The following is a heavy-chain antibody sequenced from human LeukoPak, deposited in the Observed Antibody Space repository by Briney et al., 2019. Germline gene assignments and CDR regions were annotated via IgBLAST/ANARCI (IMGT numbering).Heavy chain of an antibody. V-gene: IGHV3-11*01. CDR3: AREGSGWENHDAFDI. CDR1: GFTFSDYY. J-gene: IGHJ3*02. Sequence: GGSLRLSCAASGFTFSDYYMSWIRQAPGRGLEWVSYISSSGSTIYYADSVKGRFTISRDNAKNSLYLQMNSLRAEDTAVYYCAREGSGWENHDAFDIWGQGTMVTVSS. CDR2: ISSSGSTI. D-gene: IGHD6-19*01.